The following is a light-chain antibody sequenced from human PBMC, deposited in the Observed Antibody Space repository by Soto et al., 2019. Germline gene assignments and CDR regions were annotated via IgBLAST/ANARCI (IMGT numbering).Light chain of an antibody. V-gene: IGKV2-28*01. Sequence: DIVMTQSPLSLPVTPGEPASISCRSSQSLLHSNGYNYLDWYLQTPGQSPQLLIYLCSNRASGVTDRFSGSGSGTDFTLKISRVEAEDVGVYYCMQALQTPLTFGGGTKVEIK. CDR1: QSLLHSNGYNY. CDR2: LCS. J-gene: IGKJ4*01. CDR3: MQALQTPLT.